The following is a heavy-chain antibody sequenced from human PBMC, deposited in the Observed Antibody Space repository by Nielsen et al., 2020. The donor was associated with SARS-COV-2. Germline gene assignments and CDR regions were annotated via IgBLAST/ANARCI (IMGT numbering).Heavy chain of an antibody. V-gene: IGHV4-39*01. CDR2: IHYSGTP. Sequence: SETLSLTCIVSGGSISSTTYNRRSSYYWGWIRQSPGRGLEWIGYIHYSGTPYYNPSLASRVTISVDTSKNQFSLNLNSVTAADTAVYYCARRSSGGYSRRFFDYWGQGLLVSVSS. CDR3: ARRSSGGYSRRFFDY. CDR1: GGSISSTTYNRRSSYY. J-gene: IGHJ4*02. D-gene: IGHD3-22*01.